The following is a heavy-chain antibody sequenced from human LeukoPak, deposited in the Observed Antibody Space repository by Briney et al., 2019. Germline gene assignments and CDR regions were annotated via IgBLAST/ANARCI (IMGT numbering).Heavy chain of an antibody. CDR2: ISGSGGST. D-gene: IGHD3-10*01. CDR1: GFTFSSYA. J-gene: IGHJ3*02. CDR3: AKDQFYYGSGSYYEYAFDI. Sequence: GGSLRLSCAASGFTFSSYAMSWVRQAPGKGLEWVSAISGSGGSTYYADSVKGRFTISRDNYQNTLYLQMNSLRAEATAVYYCAKDQFYYGSGSYYEYAFDIWGQGTMVTVSS. V-gene: IGHV3-23*01.